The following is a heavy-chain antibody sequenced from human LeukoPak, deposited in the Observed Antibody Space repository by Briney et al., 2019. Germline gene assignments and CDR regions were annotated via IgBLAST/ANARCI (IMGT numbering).Heavy chain of an antibody. D-gene: IGHD3-22*01. J-gene: IGHJ4*02. Sequence: SETLSLTCAVYGGSFSGYYWSWLRQPPGKGVEWIGEINHSGSTNYNPSLKSRVTITVDTTKNQFSLKRRSMTAADTAVYYCARAVVVNFIFAYGYFDYWGQGTLVTVSS. CDR2: INHSGST. CDR1: GGSFSGYY. CDR3: ARAVVVNFIFAYGYFDY. V-gene: IGHV4-34*01.